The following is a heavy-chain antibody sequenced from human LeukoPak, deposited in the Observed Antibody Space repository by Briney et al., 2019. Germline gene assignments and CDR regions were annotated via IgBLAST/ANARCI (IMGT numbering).Heavy chain of an antibody. V-gene: IGHV3-48*03. CDR3: AKLAVASADS. J-gene: IGHJ4*02. CDR2: ISPSGTTK. Sequence: GGSLRLSCAASGFSFSIYEMNWVRQAPGKGLEWVSNISPSGTTKYYADSAKGRFTISRDNAKNSLYLQMNSLRAEDTGVYYCAKLAVASADSWGQGTLVTVS. D-gene: IGHD6-19*01. CDR1: GFSFSIYE.